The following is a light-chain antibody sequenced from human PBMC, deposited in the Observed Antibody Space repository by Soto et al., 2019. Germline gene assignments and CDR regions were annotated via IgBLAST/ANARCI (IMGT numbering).Light chain of an antibody. CDR2: EVT. J-gene: IGLJ1*01. Sequence: QSALTQPASVSGSPGQSITISCTGTSSDVGGHNYVSWYQQHPGKAPKLIIYEVTYRPSGVSNRFSGSKSGYTASLTISGLQAEDEADYYCNSQTSSGIRVFGTGTKLTVL. CDR1: SSDVGGHNY. V-gene: IGLV2-14*03. CDR3: NSQTSSGIRV.